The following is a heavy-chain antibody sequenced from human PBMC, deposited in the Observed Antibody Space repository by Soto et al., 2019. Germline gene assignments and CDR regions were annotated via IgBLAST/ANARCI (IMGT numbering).Heavy chain of an antibody. CDR3: ARGGVLLLWFGLNWFDP. CDR2: INHSGST. J-gene: IGHJ5*02. Sequence: QVQLQQWGAGLLKPSETLSLTCAVSGGSFSGYYWSWIRQPPGKGLEWIGEINHSGSTNYNPSLKSRVTIPVDTSKNQFSLKLSSVTAADTAVYYCARGGVLLLWFGLNWFDPWGQGTLVAVSS. D-gene: IGHD3-10*01. V-gene: IGHV4-34*01. CDR1: GGSFSGYY.